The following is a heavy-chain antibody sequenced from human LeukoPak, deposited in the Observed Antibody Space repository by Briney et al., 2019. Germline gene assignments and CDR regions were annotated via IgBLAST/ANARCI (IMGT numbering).Heavy chain of an antibody. CDR2: ISAYNGNT. J-gene: IGHJ6*03. CDR1: SYTFTSYG. D-gene: IGHD6-13*01. V-gene: IGHV1-18*01. Sequence: GASVKVSCKASSYTFTSYGISWVRQAPGQGLEWMGWISAYNGNTNYAQKLQGRVTMTTDTSTSTAYMELRSLRSDGTAVYYCARVSSSFWYYYYYYMDVWGKGTTVTVSS. CDR3: ARVSSSFWYYYYYYMDV.